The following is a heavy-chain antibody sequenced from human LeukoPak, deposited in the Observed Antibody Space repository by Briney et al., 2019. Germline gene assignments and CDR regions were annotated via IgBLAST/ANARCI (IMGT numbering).Heavy chain of an antibody. CDR3: ARDGVVRGVIYRYGMDV. Sequence: GRSLRLSCAASGFTFSSYAMHWVRQAPGKGLEWVAVISYEGSNKYYADSVKGRFTISRDNSKNTLYLQMNSLRAEDTAVYYCARDGVVRGVIYRYGMDVWGQGTTVTVSS. J-gene: IGHJ6*02. D-gene: IGHD3-10*01. V-gene: IGHV3-30-3*01. CDR1: GFTFSSYA. CDR2: ISYEGSNK.